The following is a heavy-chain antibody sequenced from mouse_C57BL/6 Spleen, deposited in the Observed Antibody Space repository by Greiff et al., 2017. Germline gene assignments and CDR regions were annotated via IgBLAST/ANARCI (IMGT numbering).Heavy chain of an antibody. CDR1: GYAFSSYW. D-gene: IGHD2-1*01. CDR3: AREGNLVHYLDY. CDR2: IYPGDGDT. J-gene: IGHJ2*01. V-gene: IGHV1-80*01. Sequence: QVQLKQSGAELVKPGASVKISCKASGYAFSSYWMNWVKQRPGKGLEWIGQIYPGDGDTNYNGKFKGKATLTADKSSSTAYMQLSSLTSEDSAVYFCAREGNLVHYLDYWGQGTTLTVSS.